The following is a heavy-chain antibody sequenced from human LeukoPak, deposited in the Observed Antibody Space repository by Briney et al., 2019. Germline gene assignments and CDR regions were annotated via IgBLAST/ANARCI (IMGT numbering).Heavy chain of an antibody. Sequence: GRSLRLSCAASGFTFDDYAMHWVRHAPGKGLEWVSGISWNSGNIGYADSVKGRFTISRDNAKDSLYLQMNSLRAEDTALYYCANLHGDYRDYWGQGTLVTVSS. D-gene: IGHD4-17*01. CDR1: GFTFDDYA. J-gene: IGHJ4*02. CDR2: ISWNSGNI. CDR3: ANLHGDYRDY. V-gene: IGHV3-9*01.